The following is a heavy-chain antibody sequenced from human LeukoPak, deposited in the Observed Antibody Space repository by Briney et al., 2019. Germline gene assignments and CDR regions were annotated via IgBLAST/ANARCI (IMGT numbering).Heavy chain of an antibody. V-gene: IGHV1-8*01. CDR2: MNPNSGNT. J-gene: IGHJ4*02. CDR1: GYTFTSYD. CDR3: ASSVTTRFRAGHGY. Sequence: ASVKVSCKASGYTFTSYDINWVRQATGQGLEWMGWMNPNSGNTGYAQKFQGRVTMTRNTSISTAYMELSSLRSEDTAVYYCASSVTTRFRAGHGYWGQGTLVTVSS. D-gene: IGHD4-17*01.